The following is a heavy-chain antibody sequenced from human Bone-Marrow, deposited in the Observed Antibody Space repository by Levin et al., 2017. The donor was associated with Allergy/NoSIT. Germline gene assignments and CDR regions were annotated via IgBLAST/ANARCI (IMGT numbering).Heavy chain of an antibody. V-gene: IGHV3-30*18. CDR1: GFIFSDYG. D-gene: IGHD3-10*01. CDR3: AKDRDYGSGSYLGPDY. J-gene: IGHJ4*02. CDR2: ISDDGSNK. Sequence: SCAASGFIFSDYGMHWVRQAPGKGLEWVAVISDDGSNKYYAGSVKGRFTISRDNSKNTLYLQMNSLRAEDTAVYYCAKDRDYGSGSYLGPDYWGQGTLVTVSS.